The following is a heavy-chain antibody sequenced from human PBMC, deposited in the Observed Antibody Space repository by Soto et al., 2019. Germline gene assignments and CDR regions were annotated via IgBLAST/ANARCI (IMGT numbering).Heavy chain of an antibody. J-gene: IGHJ4*02. D-gene: IGHD3-22*01. CDR3: ASAQNYYDSSGYHYFDY. V-gene: IGHV4-30-2*01. Sequence: SETLSLTCAVSGGSISSGGYSWSWIRQPPGKGLEWIGYIYHSGSTYYNPSLKSRVTISVDRSKNQFSLKLSSVTAADTAVYYCASAQNYYDSSGYHYFDYWGQGTQVTVSS. CDR1: GGSISSGGYS. CDR2: IYHSGST.